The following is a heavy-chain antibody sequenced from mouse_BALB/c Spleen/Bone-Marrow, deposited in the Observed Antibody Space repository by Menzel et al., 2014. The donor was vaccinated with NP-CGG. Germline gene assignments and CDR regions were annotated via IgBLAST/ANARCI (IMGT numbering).Heavy chain of an antibody. CDR3: ARSPMITESYAMDY. CDR1: GYTFTSYW. Sequence: DLVKPGASVKLSCKASGYTFTSYWINWIKQRPGQGLEWIGRIAPGSGNTYYNEMFKGKATLTVDTSSSTAYIQLSSLSSEDSPVYFCARSPMITESYAMDYWGQGTSVTVS. CDR2: IAPGSGNT. D-gene: IGHD2-4*01. J-gene: IGHJ4*01. V-gene: IGHV1S41*01.